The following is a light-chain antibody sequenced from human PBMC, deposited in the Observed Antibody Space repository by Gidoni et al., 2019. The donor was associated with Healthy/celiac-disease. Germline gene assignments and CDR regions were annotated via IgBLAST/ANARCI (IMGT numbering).Light chain of an antibody. Sequence: SYVLTPPTSASVAPGKTARITCGGNNIGSKSVHWYQQKPGQAPVLVIYYDSDRPSGIPERFSGSNSGNTATLTISRVEAGDEADYYCQVWDSSSDHVVFGGGTKLTVL. CDR2: YDS. CDR3: QVWDSSSDHVV. V-gene: IGLV3-21*04. CDR1: NIGSKS. J-gene: IGLJ2*01.